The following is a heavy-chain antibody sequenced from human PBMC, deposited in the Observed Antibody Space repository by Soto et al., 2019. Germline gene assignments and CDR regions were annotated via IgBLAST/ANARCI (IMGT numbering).Heavy chain of an antibody. Sequence: ASVKVSCKASGYTFTSYGISWVRQAPGQGLEWMGWISAYNGNTNYAQKLQGRVTMTTDTSTSTAYMELRSLRSDDTAVYYCARAAEYVLLWFGELSYWGQGTLVTVSS. CDR3: ARAAEYVLLWFGELSY. V-gene: IGHV1-18*01. CDR2: ISAYNGNT. D-gene: IGHD3-10*01. J-gene: IGHJ4*02. CDR1: GYTFTSYG.